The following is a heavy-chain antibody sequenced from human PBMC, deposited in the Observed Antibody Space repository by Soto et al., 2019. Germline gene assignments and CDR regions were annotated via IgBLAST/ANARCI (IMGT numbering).Heavy chain of an antibody. CDR3: ARGGGNGDAFDV. Sequence: QVQLQESGPRLVKPSDTLSLTCAVSGYSISSSNWWGWIRQPPGKGLEWIGYIHYSGTTYDNPSLNSRVTMSVDTSKNQFTLKLSSVTAVDTALYYCARGGGNGDAFDVWGQGTLVNVSS. CDR2: IHYSGTT. CDR1: GYSISSSNW. D-gene: IGHD2-15*01. V-gene: IGHV4-28*03. J-gene: IGHJ3*01.